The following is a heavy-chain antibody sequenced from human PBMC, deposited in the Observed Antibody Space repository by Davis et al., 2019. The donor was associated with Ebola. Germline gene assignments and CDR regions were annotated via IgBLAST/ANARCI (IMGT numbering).Heavy chain of an antibody. CDR1: GGSFSGYY. J-gene: IGHJ6*02. CDR2: INHSGST. V-gene: IGHV4-34*01. CDR3: ARDGYCSSTSCLGYYYYGMDV. D-gene: IGHD2-2*03. Sequence: MPSETLSLTCAVYGGSFSGYYWSWIRQPPGKGLEWIGEINHSGSTNYNPSLKSRVTISVDTSKNQFSLKLSSVTAADTAVYYCARDGYCSSTSCLGYYYYGMDVWGQGTTVTVSS.